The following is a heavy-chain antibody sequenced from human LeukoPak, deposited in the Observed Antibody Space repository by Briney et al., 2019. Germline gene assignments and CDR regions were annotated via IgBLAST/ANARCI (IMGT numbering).Heavy chain of an antibody. J-gene: IGHJ4*02. CDR2: INPSGGST. CDR3: ARENEMSSTGLPGIAVAVGFDY. Sequence: ASVNDSCKASGYTFTSYYMHWVRQAPGQGLEWMGIINPSGGSTSYAQKFQGRVTMTRDTSTSTVYMELSSLRSEDTAVYYCARENEMSSTGLPGIAVAVGFDYWGQGSLSRSPQ. D-gene: IGHD6-19*01. V-gene: IGHV1-46*01. CDR1: GYTFTSYY.